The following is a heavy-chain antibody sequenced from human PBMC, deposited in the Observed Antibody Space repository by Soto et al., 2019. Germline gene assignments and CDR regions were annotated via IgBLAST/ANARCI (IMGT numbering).Heavy chain of an antibody. Sequence: ASVKVSCKASGYTFTSYYMHWVRQAPGQGLEWMGIINPSGGSTSYAQKFQGRVTISRDNAKNSLYLQMNSLRAEDTAVYYCAREEDYYDSSGYYFHDWGQGTLVTVSS. CDR3: AREEDYYDSSGYYFHD. V-gene: IGHV1-46*01. CDR1: GYTFTSYY. D-gene: IGHD3-22*01. CDR2: INPSGGST. J-gene: IGHJ4*02.